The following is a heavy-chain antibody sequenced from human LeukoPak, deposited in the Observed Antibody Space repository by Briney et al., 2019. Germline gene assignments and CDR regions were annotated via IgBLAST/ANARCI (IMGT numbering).Heavy chain of an antibody. V-gene: IGHV4-34*01. CDR2: INHSGST. CDR1: GGSFSGYY. D-gene: IGHD3-10*01. J-gene: IGHJ6*04. CDR3: ARVTGFGELLPFLYRMDV. Sequence: SETLSLTCAVYGGSFSGYYWSWIRQPPGKGLEWIGEINHSGSTNYNPSLTSRVTISVDTSKNQFSLKLGSVTAADTAVYYCARVTGFGELLPFLYRMDVWGKGTTVTVPS.